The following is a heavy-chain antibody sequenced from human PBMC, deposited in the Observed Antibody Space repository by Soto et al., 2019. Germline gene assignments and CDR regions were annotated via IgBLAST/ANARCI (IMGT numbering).Heavy chain of an antibody. J-gene: IGHJ4*02. CDR1: GYTFGTSG. CDR3: ARAGHYYDSSGYAN. D-gene: IGHD3-22*01. Sequence: QVKLVQSGAEVKKPGTSMKVSCKASGYTFGTSGISWIRQAPGQGLEWMGWISAYNGNTNYEQKLQDRVTMTPDTSTNTAYRERRSLRSADTAVYYCARAGHYYDSSGYANWGQGTLVTVSS. V-gene: IGHV1-18*01. CDR2: ISAYNGNT.